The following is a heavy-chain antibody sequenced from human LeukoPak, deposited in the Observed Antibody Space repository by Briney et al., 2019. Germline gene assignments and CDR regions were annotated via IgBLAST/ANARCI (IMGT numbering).Heavy chain of an antibody. J-gene: IGHJ4*02. CDR3: VKDLYKGDSASWYFFHY. Sequence: GGSLRLSCLASGFIISDYAMHWVRQAPGKGLEYVSGISANGGSTYYADSVKGRFTISRDTSKNTLYLQMSSLRAEDTAIYYCVKDLYKGDSASWYFFHYWGQGTLVTVSS. V-gene: IGHV3-64D*06. CDR2: ISANGGST. CDR1: GFIISDYA. D-gene: IGHD6-13*01.